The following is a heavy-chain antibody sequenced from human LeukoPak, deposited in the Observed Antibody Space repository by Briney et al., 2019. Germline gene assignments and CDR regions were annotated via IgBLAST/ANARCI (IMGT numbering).Heavy chain of an antibody. D-gene: IGHD6-6*01. V-gene: IGHV1-46*01. J-gene: IGHJ4*02. Sequence: ASVKVSCKASGYIFTIHYMHWVRQAPGQALEWMGMINPSGGSTSYAQKFQGRVTMARDTSTSTVYLELSSLRSEDTAVYYCARAYSSSSPFDYWGQGTLVTVSS. CDR1: GYIFTIHY. CDR2: INPSGGST. CDR3: ARAYSSSSPFDY.